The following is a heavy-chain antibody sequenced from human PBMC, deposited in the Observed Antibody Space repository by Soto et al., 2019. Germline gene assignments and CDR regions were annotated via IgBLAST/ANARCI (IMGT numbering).Heavy chain of an antibody. CDR1: WYSFTSLC. CDR2: MQPSTGRT. CDR3: ARGVSAGVDY. J-gene: IGHJ4*02. V-gene: IGHV1-8*01. Sequence: QVQLVQAWGEVREAGASVEGSCKASWYSFTSLCLNWVRQTAGQGLEWMGWMQPSTGRTGYAQKFQGRVTMTRDTSINTAYMELTTLTSDDTAFYYCARGVSAGVDYWGQGTLVTVSS. D-gene: IGHD1-26*01.